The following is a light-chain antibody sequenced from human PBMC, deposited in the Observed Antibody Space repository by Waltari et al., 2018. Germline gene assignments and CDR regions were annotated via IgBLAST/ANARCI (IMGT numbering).Light chain of an antibody. V-gene: IGLV1-51*02. J-gene: IGLJ7*01. CDR3: GTWDSSLSGAV. CDR1: RSTLGNNY. Sequence: QSGLTQPPSLSAAPGQKVTIPCSGTRSTLGNNYVAWYQQIPGTVPKLLIYENYKRPSGIPDRFSGSRSGTSATLVITGLLTGDEADYYCGTWDSSLSGAVFGGGTHLTVL. CDR2: ENY.